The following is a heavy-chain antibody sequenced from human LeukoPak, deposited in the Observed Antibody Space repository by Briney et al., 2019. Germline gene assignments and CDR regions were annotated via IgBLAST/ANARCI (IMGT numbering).Heavy chain of an antibody. J-gene: IGHJ6*02. CDR3: ARTDRAAAGTEYYYGMDV. CDR2: IWYDGSNK. V-gene: IGHV3-33*01. Sequence: GRSLRLSCAASGFTFSSYGMHWVRQAPGKGLEWVAVIWYDGSNKYYADSVKGRFTISRDNSKNTLYLQMNSLRAEDTAVYYCARTDRAAAGTEYYYGMDVWGQGTTVTVPS. CDR1: GFTFSSYG. D-gene: IGHD6-13*01.